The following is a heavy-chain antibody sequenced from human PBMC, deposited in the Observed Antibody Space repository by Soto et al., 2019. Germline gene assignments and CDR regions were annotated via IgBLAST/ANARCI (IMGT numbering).Heavy chain of an antibody. CDR3: ASNTHYDILTGPRYYFDY. D-gene: IGHD3-9*01. V-gene: IGHV1-69*02. Sequence: SVKVSCKASGGTFSSYTISWVRQAPGQGLEWMGRIIPILGIANYAQKFQGRVTITADKSTSTAYMELSSLRSEDTAVYYCASNTHYDILTGPRYYFDYWGQGTLVTVSS. J-gene: IGHJ4*02. CDR1: GGTFSSYT. CDR2: IIPILGIA.